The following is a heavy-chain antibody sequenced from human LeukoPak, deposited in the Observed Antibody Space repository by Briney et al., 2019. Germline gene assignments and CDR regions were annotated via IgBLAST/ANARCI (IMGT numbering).Heavy chain of an antibody. Sequence: GGSLRLSCGASGFTFSSYWMHWVRQAPGKGLVWISRINSDGSTTSYADSVKGRFTISRDNAKNTLYLQMNSLRAEDTAVYYCARGNYYGPDYWGQGTLVTVSS. CDR1: GFTFSSYW. V-gene: IGHV3-74*01. D-gene: IGHD3-10*01. J-gene: IGHJ4*02. CDR2: INSDGSTT. CDR3: ARGNYYGPDY.